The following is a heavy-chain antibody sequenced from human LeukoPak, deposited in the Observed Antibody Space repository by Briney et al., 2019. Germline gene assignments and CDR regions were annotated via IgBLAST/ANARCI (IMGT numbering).Heavy chain of an antibody. J-gene: IGHJ6*02. D-gene: IGHD3-16*02. CDR2: IWYDGSNK. Sequence: GGSLRLSCAASGFTFSSYGMHWVRQAPGKGLEWVAVIWYDGSNKYYADSVKGRFTISRDNSKNTLYLQMNSLRAEDTAVYYCARGTPELSPLPDCGMDVWGQGTTVTVSS. CDR1: GFTFSSYG. CDR3: ARGTPELSPLPDCGMDV. V-gene: IGHV3-33*01.